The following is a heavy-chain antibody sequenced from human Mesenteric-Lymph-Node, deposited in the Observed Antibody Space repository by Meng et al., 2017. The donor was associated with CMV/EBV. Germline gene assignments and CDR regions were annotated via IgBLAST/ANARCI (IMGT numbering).Heavy chain of an antibody. Sequence: GESLKISCAASGFTFDDYAMSWVRQAPGKGLEWVSAISGSGGSTYYADSVKGRFTISRDNSKNTLYLQMNSLRAEDTAVYYCAKEGGGVTYYFDYWGQGTLVTVSS. CDR3: AKEGGGVTYYFDY. V-gene: IGHV3-23*01. CDR2: ISGSGGST. D-gene: IGHD1-26*01. CDR1: GFTFDDYA. J-gene: IGHJ4*02.